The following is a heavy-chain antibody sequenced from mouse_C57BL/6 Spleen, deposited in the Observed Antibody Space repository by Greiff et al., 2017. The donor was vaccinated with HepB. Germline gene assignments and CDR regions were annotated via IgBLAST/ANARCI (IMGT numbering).Heavy chain of an antibody. Sequence: VQLQQSGAELTKPGASVKLSCKASGYTFTSYWMHWVKQRPGQGLEWIGYINPSSGYTKYNQKFKDKATLTADKSSSTAYLQLSSLTYEDSAVYYCARLKTGTNWFAYWGQGTLVTVSA. D-gene: IGHD4-1*01. V-gene: IGHV1-7*01. CDR2: INPSSGYT. J-gene: IGHJ3*01. CDR1: GYTFTSYW. CDR3: ARLKTGTNWFAY.